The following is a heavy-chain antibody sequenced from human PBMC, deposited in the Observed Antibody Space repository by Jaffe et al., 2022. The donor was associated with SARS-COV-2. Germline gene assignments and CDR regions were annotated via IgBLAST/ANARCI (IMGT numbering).Heavy chain of an antibody. CDR2: INPNSGGT. D-gene: IGHD3-10*01. Sequence: QVQLVQSGAEVKKPGASVKVSCKASGYTFTGYYMHWVRQAPGQGLEWMGWINPNSGGTNYAQKFQGRVTMTRDTSISTAYMELSRLRSDDTAVYYCARGGYYYGSGSVLAIDYWGQGTLVTVSS. CDR3: ARGGYYYGSGSVLAIDY. J-gene: IGHJ4*02. V-gene: IGHV1-2*02. CDR1: GYTFTGYY.